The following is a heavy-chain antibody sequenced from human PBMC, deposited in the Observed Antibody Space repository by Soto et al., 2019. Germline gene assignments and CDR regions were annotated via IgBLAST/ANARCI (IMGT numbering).Heavy chain of an antibody. CDR3: ATSAPMDAGDTYYYDF. CDR2: IIPFFGTA. V-gene: IGHV1-69*13. Sequence: ASVKVSCKACGCTFSTFGISWVRQAPGQGREWMGGIIPFFGTARYSQKFEDRITITADESTNTVYMDLRSLTSEDTAIYYCATSAPMDAGDTYYYDFWGQGAPVTGSS. CDR1: GCTFSTFG. D-gene: IGHD4-17*01. J-gene: IGHJ4*02.